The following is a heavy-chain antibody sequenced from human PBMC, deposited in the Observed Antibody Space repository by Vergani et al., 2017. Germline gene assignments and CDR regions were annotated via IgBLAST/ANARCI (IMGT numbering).Heavy chain of an antibody. D-gene: IGHD6-13*01. CDR1: GGYISSYY. V-gene: IGHV4-59*01. CDR3: ARDREQQLARYWFDP. CDR2: IYYSGST. Sequence: QVQLQESGPGLVKPSETLSLTCTVSGGYISSYYWSWIRQPPGKGLEGSGYIYYSGSTNYNPALKSRVTISVDTSKNRFSLKLSSVTAADTAVYYCARDREQQLARYWFDPWGQGTLVTVSS. J-gene: IGHJ5*02.